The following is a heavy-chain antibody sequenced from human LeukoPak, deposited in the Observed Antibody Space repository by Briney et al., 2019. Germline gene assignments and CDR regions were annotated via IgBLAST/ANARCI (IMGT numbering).Heavy chain of an antibody. CDR1: GFTFSSYG. Sequence: GGSLRLSCAASGFTFSSYGMSWVRQAPGKGLEWVSSITDSGGSTYYADSVKGRFTISRDNSKNTLYLQMNSLRADDTAVYYCARAVRGVDYFDYWGQGTLVTVSS. CDR2: ITDSGGST. J-gene: IGHJ4*02. D-gene: IGHD3-10*01. CDR3: ARAVRGVDYFDY. V-gene: IGHV3-23*01.